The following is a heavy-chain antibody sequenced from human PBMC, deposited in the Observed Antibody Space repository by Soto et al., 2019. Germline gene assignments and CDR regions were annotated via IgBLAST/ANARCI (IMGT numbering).Heavy chain of an antibody. Sequence: ASVKVSCKASGYTFTSYDINWVRQATGQGLEWMGWMNPNSGNTGYAQKFQGRVTMARNTSISTAYMELSSLRSEDTAVYYCARRADFWSGYYNWFDPWGQGTLVTSPQ. CDR1: GYTFTSYD. CDR2: MNPNSGNT. CDR3: ARRADFWSGYYNWFDP. J-gene: IGHJ5*02. D-gene: IGHD3-3*01. V-gene: IGHV1-8*01.